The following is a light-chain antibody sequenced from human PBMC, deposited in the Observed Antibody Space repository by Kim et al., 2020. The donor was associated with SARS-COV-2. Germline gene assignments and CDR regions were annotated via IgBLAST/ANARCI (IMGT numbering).Light chain of an antibody. CDR1: KLGEKY. Sequence: SVSPGQTASITCSGDKLGEKYACWYQQKPGQSPLLVIYQDNKRPSGIPERFSGSNSGNTATLTISGTQAMDEADYYCQAWDSSTAVFGGGTKVTVL. CDR2: QDN. J-gene: IGLJ2*01. V-gene: IGLV3-1*01. CDR3: QAWDSSTAV.